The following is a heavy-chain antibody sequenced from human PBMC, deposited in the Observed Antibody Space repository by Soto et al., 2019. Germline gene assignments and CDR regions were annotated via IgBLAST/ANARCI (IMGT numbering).Heavy chain of an antibody. CDR1: GFSLSTSGVG. V-gene: IGHV2-5*02. J-gene: IGHJ5*02. D-gene: IGHD3-3*01. Sequence: SGPTLVNPTQTLTLTCTFSGFSLSTSGVGVGWIRQPPGKALEWLALIYWDDDKRYSPSLKSRLTITKDTSKIQVVLTMTNMDPVDTATYYCAHDSYDFWSGPWFDPWGQGTLVTVSS. CDR2: IYWDDDK. CDR3: AHDSYDFWSGPWFDP.